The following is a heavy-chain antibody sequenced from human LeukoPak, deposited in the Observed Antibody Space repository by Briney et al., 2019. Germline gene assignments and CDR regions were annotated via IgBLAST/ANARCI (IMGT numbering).Heavy chain of an antibody. V-gene: IGHV5-51*01. J-gene: IGHJ5*02. CDR1: GYSFTYYW. CDR2: IYPGDSDT. D-gene: IGHD6-13*01. Sequence: GESLKISCKGFGYSFTYYWIGWVRQMPGKGLEWVGIIYPGDSDTRYSPSFQGQVTISADKSINTAYLQWSSLKASDTAMYYCARRGEAAEWFDPWGQGTLVTVSS. CDR3: ARRGEAAEWFDP.